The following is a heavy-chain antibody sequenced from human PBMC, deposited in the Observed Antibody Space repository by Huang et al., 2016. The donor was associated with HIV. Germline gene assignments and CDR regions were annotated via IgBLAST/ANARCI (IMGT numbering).Heavy chain of an antibody. CDR2: ISVYNGNK. CDR1: GYTFSSFG. D-gene: IGHD5-18*01. Sequence: QVQLVQSGAEVKKPGASVKVSCKASGYTFSSFGISWVRQAPGQGLEWVGWISVYNGNKKLAQKCQGRLTMTTDTSTSTAYMELRSLRSDDTAVYYCARGGGIQLWLLGYYYMDVWGNGTTVTVSS. CDR3: ARGGGIQLWLLGYYYMDV. J-gene: IGHJ6*03. V-gene: IGHV1-18*01.